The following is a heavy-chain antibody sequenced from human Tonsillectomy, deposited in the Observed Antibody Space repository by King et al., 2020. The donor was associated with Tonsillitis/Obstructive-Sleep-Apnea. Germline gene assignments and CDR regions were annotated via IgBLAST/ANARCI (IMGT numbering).Heavy chain of an antibody. J-gene: IGHJ6*03. D-gene: IGHD3-16*01. Sequence: QLVQSGAEVKKPGASVNVSCKASGYTFSSYGISWVRQAPGQGLEWMGWISGYNGNTNYAQKFQGRVTMTTDTSTSTSYMDLRSLRSDDTAVYYCARVRVTFGGVISYYMDVWGKGTPVTVSS. CDR2: ISGYNGNT. CDR1: GYTFSSYG. V-gene: IGHV1-18*01. CDR3: ARVRVTFGGVISYYMDV.